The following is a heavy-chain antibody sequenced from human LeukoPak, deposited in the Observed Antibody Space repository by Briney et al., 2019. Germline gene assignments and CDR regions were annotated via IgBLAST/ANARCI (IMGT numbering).Heavy chain of an antibody. CDR2: IYYSGST. CDR1: GGSISSYY. CDR3: ARVRSSWYYWFDP. J-gene: IGHJ5*02. Sequence: SETLPLTCTVSGGSISSYYWSWIRQPPGKGLEWIGYIYYSGSTNYNPSLKSRVTISVDTSKNQFSLKLSSVTAADTAVYYCARVRSSWYYWFDPWGQGTLVTVSS. V-gene: IGHV4-59*01. D-gene: IGHD6-13*01.